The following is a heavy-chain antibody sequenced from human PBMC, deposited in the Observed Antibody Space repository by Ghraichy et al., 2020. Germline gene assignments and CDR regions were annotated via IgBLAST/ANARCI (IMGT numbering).Heavy chain of an antibody. CDR2: IRYDGSNK. V-gene: IGHV3-30*02. CDR3: AKDHCSSTSCRTWDYYGMDV. CDR1: GFTFSSYG. Sequence: GGSLRLSCAASGFTFSSYGMHWVRQAPGKGLEWVAFIRYDGSNKYYADSVKGRFTISRDNSKNTLYLQMNSLRAEDTAVYYCAKDHCSSTSCRTWDYYGMDVWGQGTTVTVSS. J-gene: IGHJ6*02. D-gene: IGHD2-2*01.